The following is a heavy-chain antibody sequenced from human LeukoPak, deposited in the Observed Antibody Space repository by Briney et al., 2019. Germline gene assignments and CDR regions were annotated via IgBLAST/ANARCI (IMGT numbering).Heavy chain of an antibody. Sequence: ASVKVSCKASGYTFTGYYMHWVRQAPGQGLEWMGWINPNSGGTNYAQKFQGRVTMTRDTSISTAYMELSRLRSDDTAVYYCARDAYCSSTSCYPNWFDPWGQGTLVTVSS. CDR1: GYTFTGYY. J-gene: IGHJ5*02. D-gene: IGHD2-2*01. CDR3: ARDAYCSSTSCYPNWFDP. V-gene: IGHV1-2*02. CDR2: INPNSGGT.